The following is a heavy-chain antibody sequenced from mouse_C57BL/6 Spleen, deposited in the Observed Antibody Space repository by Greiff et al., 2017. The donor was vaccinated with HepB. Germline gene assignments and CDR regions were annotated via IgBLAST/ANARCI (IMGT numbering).Heavy chain of an antibody. Sequence: QVQLKQSGAELVKPGASVKLSCKASGYTFTSYWMHWVKQRPGQGLEWIGMIHPNSGSTNYNEKFKSKATLTVDKSSSTAYMQLSSLTSEDSAVYYCARSTVVAEGYWGQGTTLTVSS. D-gene: IGHD1-1*01. CDR3: ARSTVVAEGY. CDR2: IHPNSGST. CDR1: GYTFTSYW. V-gene: IGHV1-64*01. J-gene: IGHJ2*01.